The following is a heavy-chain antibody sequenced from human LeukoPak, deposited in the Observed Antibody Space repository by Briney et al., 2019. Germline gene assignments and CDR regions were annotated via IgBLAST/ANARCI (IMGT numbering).Heavy chain of an antibody. J-gene: IGHJ6*02. Sequence: ASVKVSCKASGYTFTSYGISWVRQAPGQGLEWMGWISAYNGNTNYAQKLQGRVTMTTDTSTSTAYMELRSLRSDDTAVYYCARGSSGSYYGVEYYYYGMDVWGQGTTVTVSS. CDR3: ARGSSGSYYGVEYYYYGMDV. CDR1: GYTFTSYG. CDR2: ISAYNGNT. V-gene: IGHV1-18*01. D-gene: IGHD1-26*01.